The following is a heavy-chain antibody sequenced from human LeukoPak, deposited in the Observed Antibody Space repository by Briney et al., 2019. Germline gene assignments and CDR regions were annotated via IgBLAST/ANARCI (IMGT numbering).Heavy chain of an antibody. J-gene: IGHJ6*02. Sequence: PGRSLRLSCAASGLTFSSFAMHWVRQAPGKGLEWVAVIWYDGSNKYYADSVKGRFTISRDNSKNTLYLQMNSLRAEDTAVYYCARESTVAAAGHYYYYGMDVWGQGTTVTVSS. V-gene: IGHV3-33*08. CDR2: IWYDGSNK. CDR3: ARESTVAAAGHYYYYGMDV. D-gene: IGHD6-13*01. CDR1: GLTFSSFA.